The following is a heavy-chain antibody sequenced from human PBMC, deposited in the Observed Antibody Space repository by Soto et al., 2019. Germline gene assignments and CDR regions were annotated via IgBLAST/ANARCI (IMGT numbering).Heavy chain of an antibody. CDR2: ISGYTGNT. V-gene: IGHV1-18*01. CDR1: GYTFTSYG. J-gene: IGHJ5*02. D-gene: IGHD3-10*01. Sequence: QAQLVQSGPEVKNPGASVKVSCKASGYTFTSYGISWVRQAPGQGIEWMGWISGYTGNTNYAQKVQGRVTLPTDTATSTAYMELTSLTPDDTAVYYCARDERGSGSYFGRLNWFDPWGQGTLVTVSS. CDR3: ARDERGSGSYFGRLNWFDP.